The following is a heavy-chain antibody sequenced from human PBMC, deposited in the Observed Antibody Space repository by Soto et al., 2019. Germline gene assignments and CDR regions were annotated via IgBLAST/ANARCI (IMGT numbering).Heavy chain of an antibody. J-gene: IGHJ4*02. V-gene: IGHV3-30-3*01. CDR3: ARDISIDSFVIAAIDY. CDR2: ISYDGSNK. D-gene: IGHD6-13*01. Sequence: GGSLRLSCAASGFTFSSYAMHWVRQAPGKGLEWVAVISYDGSNKYYADSVKGRFTISRDNSKNTLYLQMNSLRAEDTAVYYCARDISIDSFVIAAIDYWGQGTLVTVSS. CDR1: GFTFSSYA.